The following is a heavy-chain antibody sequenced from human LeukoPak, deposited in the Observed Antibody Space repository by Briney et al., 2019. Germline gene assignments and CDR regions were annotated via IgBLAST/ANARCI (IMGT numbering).Heavy chain of an antibody. CDR1: GYSISSGYY. J-gene: IGHJ4*02. Sequence: SETLSLTCTVSGYSISSGYYWGWIRQPPGKGLEWIGSIYHSGSTYYNPSLKSRVTISVDTSKNQFSLKLSSVTAADTAVYYCARMTTVTTGAWNYFDYWGQGTLVTVSS. V-gene: IGHV4-38-2*02. CDR2: IYHSGST. D-gene: IGHD4-17*01. CDR3: ARMTTVTTGAWNYFDY.